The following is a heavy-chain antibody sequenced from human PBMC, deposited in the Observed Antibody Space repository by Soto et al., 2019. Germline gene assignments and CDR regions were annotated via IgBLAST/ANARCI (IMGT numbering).Heavy chain of an antibody. J-gene: IGHJ6*02. Sequence: SLTCAVYGGSFSGYYWSWIRQPPGKGLEGIGEINHSGSTNYNPSLKSRVTISVDTSKNQFSLKLSSVTAADTAVYYCARMGFGSSYGFSGRARYYYYPMDVWGQGTTVTVSS. V-gene: IGHV4-34*01. CDR3: ARMGFGSSYGFSGRARYYYYPMDV. CDR2: INHSGST. CDR1: GGSFSGYY. D-gene: IGHD5-18*01.